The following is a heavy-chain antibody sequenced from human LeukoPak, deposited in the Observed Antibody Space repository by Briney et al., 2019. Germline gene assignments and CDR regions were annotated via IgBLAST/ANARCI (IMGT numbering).Heavy chain of an antibody. CDR2: ISSSGSAI. J-gene: IGHJ6*03. Sequence: EGSLRLSCAASGFTFSDYYMTWIRQAPGKGLEWVSYISSSGSAIKYADSVKGRFSISRDNAKNSLYLQMNSLRVEDTAVYYCAAVQMQRSTWYDYYYMDVSGKGTTVTVFS. D-gene: IGHD1-1*01. CDR1: GFTFSDYY. V-gene: IGHV3-11*01. CDR3: AAVQMQRSTWYDYYYMDV.